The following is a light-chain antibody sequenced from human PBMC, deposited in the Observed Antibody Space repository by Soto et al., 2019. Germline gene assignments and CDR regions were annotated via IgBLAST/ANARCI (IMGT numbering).Light chain of an antibody. CDR3: SSYTGSSTYV. J-gene: IGLJ1*01. V-gene: IGLV2-14*01. CDR2: DVS. Sequence: QSVLTQPASVSGSPDRSLTLPCPGTRGDVGGYNYVSWYQQHPGKAPQLMIYDVSSRPSGISNRFSGSKSGNTASLTISGLQAEDEADYYCSSYTGSSTYVFGTGTKLTVL. CDR1: RGDVGGYNY.